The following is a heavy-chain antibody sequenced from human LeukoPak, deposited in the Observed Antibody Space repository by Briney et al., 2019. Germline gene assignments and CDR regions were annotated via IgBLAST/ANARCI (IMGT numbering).Heavy chain of an antibody. V-gene: IGHV1-2*02. CDR3: ARGDIVVLPAGIPHNWFDP. D-gene: IGHD2-2*02. CDR1: GYSFTGYY. J-gene: IGHJ5*02. Sequence: ASVKVSCKASGYSFTGYYIHWVRQAPGQGLEWMGWINPNSGGTNYQGRVTMTRDTSISTAYMELSRLRSDDTAVYYCARGDIVVLPAGIPHNWFDPWGQGTLVTVSS. CDR2: INPNSGGT.